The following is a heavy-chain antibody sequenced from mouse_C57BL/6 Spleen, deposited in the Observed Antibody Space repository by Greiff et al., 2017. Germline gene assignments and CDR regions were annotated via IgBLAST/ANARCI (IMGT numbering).Heavy chain of an antibody. Sequence: QVQLQQSGAELVRPGASVKLSCKASGYTFTDYYINWVKQRPGQGLEWIARIDPGSGNTYYNEKCKGKATLPAEKSSSTAYMQLSSLTSEDSAVYFCARFYDYDQGAMDYWGQGTSVTVSS. D-gene: IGHD2-4*01. V-gene: IGHV1-76*01. CDR2: IDPGSGNT. CDR3: ARFYDYDQGAMDY. CDR1: GYTFTDYY. J-gene: IGHJ4*01.